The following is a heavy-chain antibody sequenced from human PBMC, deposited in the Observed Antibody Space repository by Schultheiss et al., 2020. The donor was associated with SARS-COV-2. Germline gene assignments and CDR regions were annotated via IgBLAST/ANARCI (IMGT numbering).Heavy chain of an antibody. Sequence: SQTLSLTCTVSGGSISSGGYYWSWIRQHPGKGLEWIGYIYYSGSTYYNPSLKSRVTISVDTSKNQFSLKLSSVTAGDPAVYYCARDNYYDSSGYYYGMDVWGQGTTVTVSS. CDR3: ARDNYYDSSGYYYGMDV. J-gene: IGHJ6*02. V-gene: IGHV4-31*03. D-gene: IGHD3-22*01. CDR2: IYYSGST. CDR1: GGSISSGGYY.